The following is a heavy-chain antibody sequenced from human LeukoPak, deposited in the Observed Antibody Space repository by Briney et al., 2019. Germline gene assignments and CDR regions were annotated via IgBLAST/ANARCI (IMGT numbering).Heavy chain of an antibody. J-gene: IGHJ4*02. V-gene: IGHV3-23*01. CDR1: GFIFNSYG. CDR3: AKDGRSGDYGVDYFDY. Sequence: GGSLRLSCAASGFIFNSYGMHWVRQAPGKGLEWVSGISGSGGSTYYADSVKGRFTISRVNSKNTLYLQMNSLRAEDTALYYCAKDGRSGDYGVDYFDYWGQGTLVTVSS. D-gene: IGHD3-16*01. CDR2: ISGSGGST.